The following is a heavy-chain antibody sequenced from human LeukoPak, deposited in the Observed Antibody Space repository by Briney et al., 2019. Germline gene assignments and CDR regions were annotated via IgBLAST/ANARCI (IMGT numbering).Heavy chain of an antibody. CDR3: ARDWGCTDTRCYLGMDV. V-gene: IGHV3-33*01. J-gene: IGHJ6*02. CDR2: IWYDGSNK. Sequence: PGRSLRPSCAASGFTFSSYGMHWVRQAPGKGLEWVAVIWYDGSNKYYGDSVKGRFTISRDNSKKTLYLQMNSLRAEDTAVYYCARDWGCTDTRCYLGMDVWGQGTTVTVS. D-gene: IGHD2-2*01. CDR1: GFTFSSYG.